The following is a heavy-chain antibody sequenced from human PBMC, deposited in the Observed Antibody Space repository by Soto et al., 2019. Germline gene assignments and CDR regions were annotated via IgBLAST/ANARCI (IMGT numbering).Heavy chain of an antibody. CDR1: GGTFSNYG. V-gene: IGHV1-69*06. CDR3: ASRERVDAFDV. J-gene: IGHJ3*01. CDR2: IVPIFGSI. D-gene: IGHD1-26*01. Sequence: QVQLVQSGAEVKKPGSSVKVSCKASGGTFSNYGITWVRQARGQGLEWMGGIVPIFGSINLAQKFRGRLTITPDKSTSTVYMELTSLTSEDTAVYYCASRERVDAFDVWGQGTMVTVSS.